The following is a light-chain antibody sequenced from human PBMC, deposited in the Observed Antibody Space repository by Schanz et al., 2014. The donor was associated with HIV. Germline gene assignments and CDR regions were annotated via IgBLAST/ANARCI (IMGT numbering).Light chain of an antibody. Sequence: NFMLTQPHSVSESPGKTVTISCTGSSGSIASNYVQWYQQRPGSAPTTVIYEDNLRPSGVPDRFSGSIDSSSNSASLTISGLKTEDEADYYCQSSDRDKAKVFGGGTKLTVL. CDR3: QSSDRDKAKV. V-gene: IGLV6-57*02. CDR2: EDN. CDR1: SGSIASNY. J-gene: IGLJ3*02.